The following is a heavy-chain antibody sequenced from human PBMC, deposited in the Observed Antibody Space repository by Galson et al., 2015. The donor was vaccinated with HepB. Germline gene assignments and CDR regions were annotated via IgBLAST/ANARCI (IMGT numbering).Heavy chain of an antibody. CDR3: AGDLGGSSWDM. Sequence: SETLSLTCAVSGGSISSSNWWGWVRQPPGKGREWIGEIYHSGSTNYNPSLKSRVTISVDKSKNQFSLKLSSVTAADTAVYYCAGDLGGSSWDMWGQGTLVTVSS. CDR2: IYHSGST. CDR1: GGSISSSNW. D-gene: IGHD6-13*01. V-gene: IGHV4-4*02. J-gene: IGHJ4*02.